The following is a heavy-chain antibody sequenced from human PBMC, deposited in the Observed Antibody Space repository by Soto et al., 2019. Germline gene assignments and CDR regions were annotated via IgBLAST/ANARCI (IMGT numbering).Heavy chain of an antibody. Sequence: EVQLVESGGGLIQPGGSLRLSCAVSGFTVSNNYMSWVRQAPGKGLEGVSVIYSGGYTAYGDSVKGRFTISRDNSKNTLFLKIKSLSAAAPAVFYCAPHPGGGGYWGQGTLVTVSS. CDR2: IYSGGYT. CDR1: GFTVSNNY. V-gene: IGHV3-53*01. CDR3: APHPGGGGY. D-gene: IGHD3-10*01. J-gene: IGHJ4*02.